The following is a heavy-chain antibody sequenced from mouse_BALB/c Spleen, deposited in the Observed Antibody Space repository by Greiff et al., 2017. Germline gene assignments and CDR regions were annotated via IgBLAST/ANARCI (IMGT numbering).Heavy chain of an antibody. V-gene: IGHV1-7*01. Sequence: VQRVESGAELAKPGASVKMSCKASGYTFTSYWMHWVKQRPGQGLEWIGYINPSTGYTEYNQKFKDKATLTADKSSSTAYMQLSSLTSEDSAVYYCAPQLGAFAYWGQGTLVTVSA. CDR3: APQLGAFAY. CDR2: INPSTGYT. J-gene: IGHJ3*01. CDR1: GYTFTSYW. D-gene: IGHD4-1*02.